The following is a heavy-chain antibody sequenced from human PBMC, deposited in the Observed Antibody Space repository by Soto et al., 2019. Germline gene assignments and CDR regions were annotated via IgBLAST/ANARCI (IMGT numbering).Heavy chain of an antibody. V-gene: IGHV4-61*01. J-gene: IGHJ4*02. CDR3: ARLFTARFDY. CDR2: IYYSGTT. Sequence: PSETLSLTCTVSGGSVSSGSDYWSWIRQPPGKGLDWIGYIYYSGTTKYNPSLRSRVTISIDTSKNQFSLKLSSVTAADTAVYYCARLFTARFDYWGQGTLVTVSS. CDR1: GGSVSSGSDY. D-gene: IGHD3-3*01.